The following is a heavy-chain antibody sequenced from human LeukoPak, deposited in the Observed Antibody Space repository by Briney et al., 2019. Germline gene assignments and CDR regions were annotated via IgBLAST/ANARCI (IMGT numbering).Heavy chain of an antibody. J-gene: IGHJ6*02. V-gene: IGHV3-33*01. CDR3: GRDLAHCSETNCEEGYYYYGMDV. CDR2: IWYDGNYK. D-gene: IGHD2-15*01. CDR1: GLTFNTHG. Sequence: GRSLRLSCAASGLTFNTHGMHWVRQAPGKGLERVAVIWYDGNYKFYADSVKGRFTISRDNSKNTLYLQMNNLRGEDTAVYFCGRDLAHCSETNCEEGYYYYGMDVWGQGTTVTVSS.